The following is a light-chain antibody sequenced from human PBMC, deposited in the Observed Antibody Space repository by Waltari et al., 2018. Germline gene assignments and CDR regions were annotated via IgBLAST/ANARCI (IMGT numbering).Light chain of an antibody. Sequence: DIQMTQSPSTLSASVGDSVTITCRASQSISSWLAWYQQKPGKAPKLLIYKASSLESGVPSRCSGSGSGTEFTLTISSLQPDDVATYYCQQYNSYSLAFGQGTKVEIK. J-gene: IGKJ1*01. CDR2: KAS. CDR1: QSISSW. CDR3: QQYNSYSLA. V-gene: IGKV1-5*03.